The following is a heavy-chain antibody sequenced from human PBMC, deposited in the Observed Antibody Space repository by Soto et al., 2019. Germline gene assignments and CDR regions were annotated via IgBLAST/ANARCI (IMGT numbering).Heavy chain of an antibody. CDR2: INPGGSIT. V-gene: IGHV3-74*01. CDR1: GFTFSSYW. J-gene: IGHJ4*02. D-gene: IGHD2-8*01. CDR3: ATVPVGTYGVWNY. Sequence: EEQLVESGGGLVQPGGSLRLSCAASGFTFSSYWMHWVRQAPGKGLVWVSRINPGGSITTYADSVKGRFTISRDNAKNTRYLQMNRLRGDDTAVYYCATVPVGTYGVWNYWGQGALVTVSS.